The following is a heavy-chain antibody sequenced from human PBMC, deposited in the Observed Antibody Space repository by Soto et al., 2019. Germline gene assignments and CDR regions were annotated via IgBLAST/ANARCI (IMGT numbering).Heavy chain of an antibody. CDR2: IWYDGSNK. CDR1: GFTFSGHA. CDR3: ARDGQSLAPYALDV. Sequence: QVQVVESGGGVVQPGRSLRLSCTASGFTFSGHAMHWVRQPPGKGLEWVAQIWYDGSNKYYADSVKGRFTISRDNSKNTLYVQXXXLRVEDTAVYYCARDGQSLAPYALDVWGQGTSVTVSS. J-gene: IGHJ6*02. V-gene: IGHV3-33*01. D-gene: IGHD6-19*01.